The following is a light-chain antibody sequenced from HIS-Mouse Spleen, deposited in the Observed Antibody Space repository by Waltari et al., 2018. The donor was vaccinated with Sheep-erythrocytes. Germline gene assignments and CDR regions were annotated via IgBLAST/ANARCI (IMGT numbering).Light chain of an antibody. V-gene: IGKV4-1*01. J-gene: IGKJ4*01. Sequence: DIVMTQSPDSLAVALGERATINCKSSQRVLYSSNNKNYVAWYQQKPGQPPKLLIYWASTRESGVPDRFSGSGSGTDFTLTISSLQAEDVAVYYCQQYYSTPLTFGGGTKVEIK. CDR1: QRVLYSSNNKNY. CDR2: WAS. CDR3: QQYYSTPLT.